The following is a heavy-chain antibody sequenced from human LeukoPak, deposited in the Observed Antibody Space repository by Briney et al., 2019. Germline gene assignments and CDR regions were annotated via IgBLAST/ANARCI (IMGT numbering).Heavy chain of an antibody. CDR3: ARRTAGATRAFDF. D-gene: IGHD1-1*01. CDR1: GYTFSSHA. CDR2: ISSGGSGT. J-gene: IGHJ3*01. V-gene: IGHV3-23*01. Sequence: GGSLRLSCAASGYTFSSHAMSWVRQAPGKGLEWASAISSGGSGTYYTDSVKGRFTISRDNSKNTLYLQMSSLSAEDTAVYYCARRTAGATRAFDFWGQGTLVTVSS.